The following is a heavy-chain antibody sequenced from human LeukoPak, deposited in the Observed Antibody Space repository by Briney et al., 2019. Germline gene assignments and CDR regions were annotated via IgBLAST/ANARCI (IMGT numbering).Heavy chain of an antibody. D-gene: IGHD3-22*01. Sequence: GGSLRLSCAASGFTFSSYSMNWARQAPGKGLEWVSSISSSSSYIYYADSVKGRFTISRDNAKNSLYLQMNSLRAEDTAVYYCARDSDSHLYYDSSGYPYWGQGTLVTVSS. CDR2: ISSSSSYI. V-gene: IGHV3-21*01. CDR3: ARDSDSHLYYDSSGYPY. J-gene: IGHJ4*02. CDR1: GFTFSSYS.